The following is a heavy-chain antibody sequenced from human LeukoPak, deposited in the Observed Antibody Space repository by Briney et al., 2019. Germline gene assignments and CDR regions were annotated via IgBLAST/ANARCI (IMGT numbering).Heavy chain of an antibody. V-gene: IGHV4-59*01. CDR1: GGSISSYY. J-gene: IGHJ6*04. Sequence: SETLSLTCTVSGGSISSYYWSWIRQPPGKGLEWIGYIYYSGSTNYNPSLKSRVTISVDTSKNQFSLKLSPVTAADTAVYYCAGSRVTMVRGVIITSPYYYGMDVWGKGTTVTVFS. CDR2: IYYSGST. CDR3: AGSRVTMVRGVIITSPYYYGMDV. D-gene: IGHD3-10*01.